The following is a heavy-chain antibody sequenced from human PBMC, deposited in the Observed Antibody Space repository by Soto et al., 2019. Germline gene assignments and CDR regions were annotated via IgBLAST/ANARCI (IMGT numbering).Heavy chain of an antibody. D-gene: IGHD2-15*01. CDR3: AKEQADGTLFDY. CDR2: INGLGVDT. J-gene: IGHJ4*02. Sequence: EVQLLESGGGFVQPGGSLRLSCAASGFSFSTLAMSWVRQAPGKGLEWVAPINGLGVDTHYADSGKGRFTISRDKSRNTLYLQLNSLRAEDTAVCDCAKEQADGTLFDYWGQGTLVTVSS. V-gene: IGHV3-23*01. CDR1: GFSFSTLA.